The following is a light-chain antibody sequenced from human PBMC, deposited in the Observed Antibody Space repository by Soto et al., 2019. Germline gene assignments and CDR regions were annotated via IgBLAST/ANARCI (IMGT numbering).Light chain of an antibody. CDR2: GAS. CDR1: QSVTNSY. V-gene: IGKV3-20*01. J-gene: IGKJ1*01. Sequence: EIVLTQSPDTLSLSPGERVTLSCRASQSVTNSYLAWYQQKPGQGPRLLIHGASSRATGTPDRFSGSGSGTAFTLTISRLEPEDFAVYYCQQYGATPGTFGQGTKWDIK. CDR3: QQYGATPGT.